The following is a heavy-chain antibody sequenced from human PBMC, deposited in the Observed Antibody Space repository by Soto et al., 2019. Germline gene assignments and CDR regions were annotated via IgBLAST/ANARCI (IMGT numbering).Heavy chain of an antibody. D-gene: IGHD3-3*01. CDR2: IYSTGST. J-gene: IGHJ6*02. Sequence: SETLSLTCTVSRGSISSGTNYWAWILQPPGKGLEWIANIYSTGSTFYNPSLKSRVTISLDTSKNQFSLKLRYVTAADTAVYYCARSVAYYDFWSGRPKSYYYGMDVWGQGTTVTVSS. CDR3: ARSVAYYDFWSGRPKSYYYGMDV. CDR1: RGSISSGTNY. V-gene: IGHV4-39*01.